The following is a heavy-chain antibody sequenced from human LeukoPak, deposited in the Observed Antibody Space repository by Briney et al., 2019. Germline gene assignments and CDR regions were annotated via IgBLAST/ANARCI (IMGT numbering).Heavy chain of an antibody. V-gene: IGHV3-48*01. D-gene: IGHD4-17*01. J-gene: IGHJ3*02. CDR3: AKDPNGDYVGAFDS. CDR1: GFTFSSYT. CDR2: IGTSSTTI. Sequence: GGSLRLSCAASGFTFSSYTMNWVRQPPGKGLEWVSNIGTSSTTIYYADSVKGRFTISRDNSREMLYLQMNSLRVEDTAVYYCAKDPNGDYVGAFDSWGQGTMVTVSS.